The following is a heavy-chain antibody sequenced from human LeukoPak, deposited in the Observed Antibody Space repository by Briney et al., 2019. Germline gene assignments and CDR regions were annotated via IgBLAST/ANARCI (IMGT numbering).Heavy chain of an antibody. CDR2: ISAYNGNT. D-gene: IGHD2-15*01. CDR3: ARVKGRYCSGGSCYSESYWFDP. J-gene: IGHJ5*02. CDR1: GYTFTGYY. Sequence: GASVKVSCKASGYTFTGYYMHWVRQAPGQGLEWMGWISAYNGNTNYAQKLQGRVTMTTDTSTSTAYMELRSLRSDDTAVYYCARVKGRYCSGGSCYSESYWFDPWGQGTLVTVSS. V-gene: IGHV1-18*04.